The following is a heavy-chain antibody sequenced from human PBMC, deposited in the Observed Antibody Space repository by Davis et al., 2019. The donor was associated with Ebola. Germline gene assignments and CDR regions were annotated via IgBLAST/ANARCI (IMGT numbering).Heavy chain of an antibody. V-gene: IGHV4-34*01. J-gene: IGHJ4*02. CDR1: GGSFSGYY. D-gene: IGHD3-10*01. CDR3: ATGVHFDY. CDR2: INHSGST. Sequence: PGGSLRLSCAVYGGSFSGYYWSWIRQPPGKGLEWIGEINHSGSTNYNPSLKSRVTISVDTSKNQFSLKLSSVTAADTAVYYCATGVHFDYWGQGTLVTVSS.